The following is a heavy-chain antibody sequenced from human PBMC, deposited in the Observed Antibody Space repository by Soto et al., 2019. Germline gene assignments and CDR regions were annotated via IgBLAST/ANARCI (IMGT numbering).Heavy chain of an antibody. CDR3: ARDYVSSHYYGSGRDSQNDY. V-gene: IGHV3-7*01. J-gene: IGHJ4*02. Sequence: EVQLVESGGGLVQPGGSLRLSCAASGFTFSSYWMSWVRQAPGKGLEWVANIKQDGSEKYYVDSVKGRFTISRDNAKNSLYLQMNSLRAEDTAVYYCARDYVSSHYYGSGRDSQNDYWGQGTLVTVSS. CDR1: GFTFSSYW. CDR2: IKQDGSEK. D-gene: IGHD3-10*01.